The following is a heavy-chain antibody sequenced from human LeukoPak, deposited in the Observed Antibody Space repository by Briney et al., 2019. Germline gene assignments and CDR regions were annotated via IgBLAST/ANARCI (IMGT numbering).Heavy chain of an antibody. J-gene: IGHJ4*02. CDR1: GYTFTGYY. V-gene: IGHV1-2*04. CDR3: ARGAVAGTDYFDY. CDR2: INPNSGGT. Sequence: ASVKVSCKASGYTFTGYYMHWVRQAPGQGLEWMGWINPNSGGTNYAQKFQGWVTMTRDTSISTAYMELSRLRSDDTAVYYCARGAVAGTDYFDYWGQGTLVTVSS. D-gene: IGHD6-19*01.